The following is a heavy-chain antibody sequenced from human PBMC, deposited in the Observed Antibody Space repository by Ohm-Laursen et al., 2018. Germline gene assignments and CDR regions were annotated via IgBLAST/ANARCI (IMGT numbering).Heavy chain of an antibody. Sequence: SETLSLTCTVSGGSISSGGYYWSWIRQHPGKGLEWIGYIYYSGSTYYNPSLKSRVTISVDTSENQFSLKLTSVTATDTAVYYCARRGSGGRSFDHWGQGTLVTVSS. CDR3: ARRGSGGRSFDH. V-gene: IGHV4-31*03. J-gene: IGHJ4*02. D-gene: IGHD2-15*01. CDR1: GGSISSGGYY. CDR2: IYYSGST.